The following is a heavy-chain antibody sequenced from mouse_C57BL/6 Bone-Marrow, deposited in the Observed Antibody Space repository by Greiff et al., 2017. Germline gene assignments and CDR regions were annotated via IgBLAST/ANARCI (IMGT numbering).Heavy chain of an antibody. J-gene: IGHJ4*01. CDR1: GFTFSNYW. CDR2: IRLKSDNYAT. CDR3: TDYDYL. Sequence: EVMLVESGGGLVQPGGSMKLSCVASGFTFSNYWMNWVRQSPEKGLEWVAQIRLKSDNYATHYAESVKGRFTISRDDSKSRVYLQMNNLRAEDTGIYYCTDYDYLWGQGTSVTVSS. D-gene: IGHD2-4*01. V-gene: IGHV6-3*01.